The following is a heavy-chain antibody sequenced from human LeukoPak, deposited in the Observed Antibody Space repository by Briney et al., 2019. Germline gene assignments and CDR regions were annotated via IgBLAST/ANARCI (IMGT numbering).Heavy chain of an antibody. CDR3: ARGDSSGSYSDWFDP. Sequence: PSGTLSLTCAVSGGSISSSNWWSWVRQPPVKGLEWIGEIYHSGSTNYNPSLKSRVTISVDKSKNQFSLKLSSVTAADTAVYYCARGDSSGSYSDWFDPWGQGTLVTVSS. D-gene: IGHD1-26*01. V-gene: IGHV4-4*02. CDR1: GGSISSSNW. CDR2: IYHSGST. J-gene: IGHJ5*02.